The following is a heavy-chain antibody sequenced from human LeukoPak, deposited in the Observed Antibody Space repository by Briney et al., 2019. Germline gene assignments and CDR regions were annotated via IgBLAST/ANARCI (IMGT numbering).Heavy chain of an antibody. CDR1: GFTFSGSA. CDR3: TDVGATDAGY. D-gene: IGHD1-26*01. V-gene: IGHV3-73*01. CDR2: IRSKANSYAT. Sequence: GGSLKLSCAASGFTFSGSAMHWVGQASGKGLEWVGRIRSKANSYATAYAASVKGRFTISRDDSKNTAYLQMNSLKTEDTAVYYCTDVGATDAGYWGQGTLVTVSS. J-gene: IGHJ4*02.